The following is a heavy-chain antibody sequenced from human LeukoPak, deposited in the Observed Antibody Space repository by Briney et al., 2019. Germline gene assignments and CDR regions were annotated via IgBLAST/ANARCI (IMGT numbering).Heavy chain of an antibody. CDR3: ARHGAYDPLEI. CDR1: GGTISITNYY. CDR2: ICYTGST. V-gene: IGHV4-39*01. Sequence: PSETLTLTCTASGGTISITNYYWVWIRQPPGKGLEWIGNICYTGSTDYSPSLKSRVTMSVDTSKTQFSLKVSSVTAADTAVYYCARHGAYDPLEIWGQGTMVTVSS. J-gene: IGHJ3*02.